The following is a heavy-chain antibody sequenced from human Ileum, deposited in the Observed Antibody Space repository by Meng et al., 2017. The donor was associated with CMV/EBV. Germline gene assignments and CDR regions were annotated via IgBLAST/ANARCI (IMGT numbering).Heavy chain of an antibody. CDR2: IRYDGSNK. J-gene: IGHJ6*02. V-gene: IGHV3-30*02. D-gene: IGHD6-13*01. Sequence: GGSLRLSCAASGFTFSSYGMHWVRQAPGKGLEWVAFIRYDGSNKYYADSVKGRFTISSDNSKNTLYLQMNSLRAEDTAVYYCAKTSSSSLQSHYSYGMDVWGQGTTVTVSS. CDR3: AKTSSSSLQSHYSYGMDV. CDR1: GFTFSSYG.